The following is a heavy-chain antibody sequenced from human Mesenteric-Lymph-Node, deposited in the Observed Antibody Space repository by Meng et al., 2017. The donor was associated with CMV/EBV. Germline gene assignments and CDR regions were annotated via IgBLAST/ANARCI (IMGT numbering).Heavy chain of an antibody. Sequence: EGQLVGSGGGLVQPGGSLRLSCAASGFTFSSYWMHWVRQAPGKGLVWVSRINSDGSSTSYADSVKGRFTISRDNAKNTLYLQMNSLRAEDTAVYYCARDLGYGDPGGIDYWGQGTLVTSPQ. D-gene: IGHD4-17*01. CDR3: ARDLGYGDPGGIDY. V-gene: IGHV3-74*01. J-gene: IGHJ4*02. CDR2: INSDGSST. CDR1: GFTFSSYW.